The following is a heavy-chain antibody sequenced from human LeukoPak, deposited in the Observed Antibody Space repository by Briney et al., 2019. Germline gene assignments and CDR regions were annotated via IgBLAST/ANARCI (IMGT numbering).Heavy chain of an antibody. CDR3: AKDLVWFDP. V-gene: IGHV3-48*04. J-gene: IGHJ5*02. Sequence: GGSLRLSCAASGFTFSSYSMNWVRQAPGKGLEWVSYISSSSSTIYYADSVKGRFTISRDNAKNSLYLQMNSLRAEDTAVYYCAKDLVWFDPWGQGTLVTVSS. D-gene: IGHD3-16*01. CDR1: GFTFSSYS. CDR2: ISSSSSTI.